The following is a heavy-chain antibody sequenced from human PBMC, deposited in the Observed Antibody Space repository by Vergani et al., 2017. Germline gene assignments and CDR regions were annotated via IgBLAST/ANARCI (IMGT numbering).Heavy chain of an antibody. V-gene: IGHV3-7*02. CDR2: IKQDGSEK. D-gene: IGHD2-21*02. J-gene: IGHJ3*02. CDR1: GFTFSSYW. Sequence: EVQLVESGGGLVQPGGSLRLSCAASGFTFSSYWMSWVRQAPGKGLEWVANIKQDGSEKYYVDSVKGRFTISRDNAKNSLYLQMNSLRAEDTAVYYCARGQMGIVVVTAAFDIWGQGTMVTVSS. CDR3: ARGQMGIVVVTAAFDI.